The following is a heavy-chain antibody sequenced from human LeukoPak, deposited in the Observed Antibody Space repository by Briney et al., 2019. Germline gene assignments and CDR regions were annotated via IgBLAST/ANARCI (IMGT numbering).Heavy chain of an antibody. CDR1: GFTFSSYA. CDR2: ISASGVST. J-gene: IGHJ4*02. V-gene: IGHV3-23*01. CDR3: AKVTGLPHFDY. Sequence: GGSLRLSCAASGFTFSSYAMSWVRQAPGKGLEWVSAISASGVSTYYADSVKGRFTFSRDNSKNTLYLQMNSLRAEDTAVYYCAKVTGLPHFDYWGQGTLVTVSS. D-gene: IGHD2-21*02.